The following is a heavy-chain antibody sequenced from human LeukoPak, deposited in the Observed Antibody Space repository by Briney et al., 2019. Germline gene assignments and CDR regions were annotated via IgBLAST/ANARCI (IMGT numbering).Heavy chain of an antibody. V-gene: IGHV4-61*08. CDR1: GGSISSGGYY. CDR3: ARVRAPHYFDY. Sequence: SETLSLTCTVSGGSISSGGYYWSWTRQPPGKGLEWIGYIYYSGSTNYNPSLKSRVTISVDTSKNQFSLKLSSVTAADTAVYYCARVRAPHYFDYWGQGTLVTVSS. J-gene: IGHJ4*02. CDR2: IYYSGST.